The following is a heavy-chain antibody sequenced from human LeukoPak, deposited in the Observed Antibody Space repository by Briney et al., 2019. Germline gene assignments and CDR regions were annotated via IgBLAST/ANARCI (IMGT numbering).Heavy chain of an antibody. D-gene: IGHD5-18*01. Sequence: SETLSLTCAVYGGSFSAYYWTWIRHPPGMGLEWIGEINHSGSTNYNPSLKSRAALSVDTSKHQFSFNLSSVTAAATAVYYFARAGYSYGHRVYFFDYWGQGTLVTVSS. V-gene: IGHV4-34*01. CDR3: ARAGYSYGHRVYFFDY. CDR2: INHSGST. CDR1: GGSFSAYY. J-gene: IGHJ4*02.